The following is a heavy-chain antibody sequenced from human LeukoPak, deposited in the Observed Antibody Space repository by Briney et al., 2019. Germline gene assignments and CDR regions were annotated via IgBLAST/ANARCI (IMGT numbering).Heavy chain of an antibody. Sequence: GGSLRLSCAASGFTFSAYSMNWVRQAPGKGLDWVSYISSRSFTIYYADSVKGRFTISRDNAKNSLYLEMNSLRDEDTAVYYCATRVIAVAGYDAFDIWGQGTVVTASS. V-gene: IGHV3-48*02. D-gene: IGHD6-19*01. CDR3: ATRVIAVAGYDAFDI. J-gene: IGHJ3*02. CDR1: GFTFSAYS. CDR2: ISSRSFTI.